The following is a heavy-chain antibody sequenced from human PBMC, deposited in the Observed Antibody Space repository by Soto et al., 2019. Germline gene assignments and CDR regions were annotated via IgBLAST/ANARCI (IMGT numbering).Heavy chain of an antibody. CDR1: GFTFNTYS. CDR3: ARAGVTTVTGLWHFDS. CDR2: IWYDGTQK. V-gene: IGHV3-33*01. D-gene: IGHD4-17*01. J-gene: IGHJ4*02. Sequence: QVQLVESGGGVVQPGRSLRLSCEASGFTFNTYSLHWVRQPPGKGLEWLAAIWYDGTQKYYADSVKGRFIISRDNSKNTLHLEVNSLRAEDTAVYYCARAGVTTVTGLWHFDSWGQGTLVTVSS.